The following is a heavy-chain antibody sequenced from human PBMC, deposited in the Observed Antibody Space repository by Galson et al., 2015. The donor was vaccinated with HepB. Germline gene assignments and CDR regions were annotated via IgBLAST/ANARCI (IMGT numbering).Heavy chain of an antibody. D-gene: IGHD3-22*01. CDR2: IIPIFGTA. J-gene: IGHJ4*02. CDR3: ARDVGDYYDSSGYYYDY. V-gene: IGHV1-69*06. Sequence: SVKVSCKASGGTFSSYAISWVRQAPGQGLEWMGGIIPIFGTANYAQKFQGRVTITADKSTSTAYMELSSLRSEDTAVYYCARDVGDYYDSSGYYYDYWGQGTLVTVSS. CDR1: GGTFSSYA.